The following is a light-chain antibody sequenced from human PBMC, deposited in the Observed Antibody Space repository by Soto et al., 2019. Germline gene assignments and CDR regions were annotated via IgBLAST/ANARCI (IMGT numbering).Light chain of an antibody. V-gene: IGKV1-39*01. CDR1: QTISSH. CDR3: QQSYSTPIT. J-gene: IGKJ5*01. CDR2: AAS. Sequence: DIQMTQSPSSLSASVGDRVIITCRASQTISSHLNWYQQKPGKAPNLLIYAASSLQSGVPSRFSGSESVTDFTLTISSLQPEDFATYYCQQSYSTPITFGQGTRLEI.